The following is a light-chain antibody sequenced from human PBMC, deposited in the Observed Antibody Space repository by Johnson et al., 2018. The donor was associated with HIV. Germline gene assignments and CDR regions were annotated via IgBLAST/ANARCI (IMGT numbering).Light chain of an antibody. CDR3: GTWHSSLSVYV. V-gene: IGLV1-51*02. CDR1: SSNIGNNY. J-gene: IGLJ1*01. Sequence: QSVLTQPPSVSAAPGQNITISCSGGSSNIGNNYVSWYQHLPRTAPKLLIYENNTRPSGIPDRFSGSKSGTSATLGITGLQTGDEAYYYCGTWHSSLSVYVFGTGTKVTVL. CDR2: ENN.